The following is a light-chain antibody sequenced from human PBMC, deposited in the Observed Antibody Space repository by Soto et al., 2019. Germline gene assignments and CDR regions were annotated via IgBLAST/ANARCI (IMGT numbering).Light chain of an antibody. Sequence: QSALTQPASVSGSPGLSIAISCTGTSRDVGGYNSVSWYQQQPGKVPKLMIYDVSNRPSGVSNRFSGSKSGNTASLTISGLQAEDEGDYYCSSYTTGGSYVFGTWTKLTVL. CDR1: SRDVGGYNS. V-gene: IGLV2-14*01. J-gene: IGLJ1*01. CDR3: SSYTTGGSYV. CDR2: DVS.